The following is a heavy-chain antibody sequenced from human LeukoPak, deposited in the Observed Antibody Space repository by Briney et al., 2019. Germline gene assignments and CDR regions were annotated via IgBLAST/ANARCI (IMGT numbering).Heavy chain of an antibody. J-gene: IGHJ4*02. CDR3: ARDVYYYDSSGYLDY. Sequence: GRSLRLSCAASGFTFSSYATHWVRQAPGKGLEWVAVISYDGSNKYYADSVKGRFTISRDNSKNTLYLQMNSLRAEDTAVYYCARDVYYYDSSGYLDYWGQGTLVTVSS. CDR2: ISYDGSNK. CDR1: GFTFSSYA. V-gene: IGHV3-30*04. D-gene: IGHD3-22*01.